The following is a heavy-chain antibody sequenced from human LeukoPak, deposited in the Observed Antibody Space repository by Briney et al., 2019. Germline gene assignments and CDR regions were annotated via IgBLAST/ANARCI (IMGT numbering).Heavy chain of an antibody. CDR2: TTSSSSYI. CDR1: GFTFSSYN. J-gene: IGHJ4*02. D-gene: IGHD3-22*01. Sequence: PGGSLRLSCAASGFTFSSYNMNWVRQAPGKGLEWVSSTTSSSSYIYYADSVKGRFTISRDNAKNSLYLQMNSLRAEDTAVYYCAKLELRRTTYYYDSSGLDYWGQGTLVTVSS. CDR3: AKLELRRTTYYYDSSGLDY. V-gene: IGHV3-21*04.